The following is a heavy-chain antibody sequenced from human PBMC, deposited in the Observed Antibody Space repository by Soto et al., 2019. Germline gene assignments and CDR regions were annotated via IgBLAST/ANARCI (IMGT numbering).Heavy chain of an antibody. CDR3: ARAGDSSGPVALGY. CDR1: GFTFSTYA. Sequence: GGSLRLSCAASGFTFSTYAMHWVRQAPGKGLEWVAVLSYDGSNKYYADSVKGRFTISRDNSKNTLYLQMNSLRAEDTAVYYCARAGDSSGPVALGYWGQGTLVTVSS. V-gene: IGHV3-30*03. D-gene: IGHD6-19*01. J-gene: IGHJ4*02. CDR2: LSYDGSNK.